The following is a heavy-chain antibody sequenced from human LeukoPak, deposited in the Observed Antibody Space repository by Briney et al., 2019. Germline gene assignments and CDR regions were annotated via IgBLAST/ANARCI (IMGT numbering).Heavy chain of an antibody. CDR1: GGSISSTNW. CDR3: AREGGGIAAGGTSYGYFDY. J-gene: IGHJ4*02. CDR2: IYHSGIT. D-gene: IGHD6-13*01. Sequence: SGTLSLTCAVSGGSISSTNWWSWVRQPPGKGLEWIGEIYHSGITNYIPSLKSRVTISVDKSKNQFSLKLSSVTAADTAVYYCAREGGGIAAGGTSYGYFDYWGQGTLVTVSS. V-gene: IGHV4-4*02.